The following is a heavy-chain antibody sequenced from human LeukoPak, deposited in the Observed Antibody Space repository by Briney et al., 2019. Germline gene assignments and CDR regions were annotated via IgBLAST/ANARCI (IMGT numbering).Heavy chain of an antibody. CDR3: ARDGYGSGSYRWFDP. CDR2: ISAYNGNT. J-gene: IGHJ5*02. CDR1: GYTFTSYG. Sequence: ASVTVSCKASGYTFTSYGISWVRQAPGQGLEWMGWISAYNGNTNYAQKLQGRVTMTTDTSTSTAYMELRSLRSDDTAVYYCARDGYGSGSYRWFDPWGQGTLVTVSS. D-gene: IGHD3-10*01. V-gene: IGHV1-18*01.